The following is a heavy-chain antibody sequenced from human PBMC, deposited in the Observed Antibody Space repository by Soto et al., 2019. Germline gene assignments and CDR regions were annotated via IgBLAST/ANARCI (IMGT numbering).Heavy chain of an antibody. D-gene: IGHD2-15*01. CDR3: ARDRCYDGTCYSASDS. Sequence: GGSLRLSCAASGFRFSTYDMDWLRQAPGKGPEWIAHISTTSFTIYYADSVKGRFTISRDNARNSLYLEMNSLRDEDTAAYYCARDRCYDGTCYSASDSWGQGTLVTVSS. J-gene: IGHJ5*01. V-gene: IGHV3-48*02. CDR2: ISTTSFTI. CDR1: GFRFSTYD.